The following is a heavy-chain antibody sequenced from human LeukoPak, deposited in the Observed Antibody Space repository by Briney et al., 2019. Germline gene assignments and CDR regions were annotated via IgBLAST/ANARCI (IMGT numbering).Heavy chain of an antibody. CDR1: GFIFRNAW. V-gene: IGHV3-15*01. J-gene: IGHJ4*02. CDR3: TTGLWYYDNSGYVLFDY. CDR2: NKKKTDGGTT. D-gene: IGHD3-22*01. Sequence: GGSVRLSCGAWGFIFRNAWVRWVREARGEGGEGGGSNKKKTDGGTTDYAAPVKGRFTISRDDSKNTLYLQMNSLKTEDTAVYYCTTGLWYYDNSGYVLFDYWGQGTLVTVSS.